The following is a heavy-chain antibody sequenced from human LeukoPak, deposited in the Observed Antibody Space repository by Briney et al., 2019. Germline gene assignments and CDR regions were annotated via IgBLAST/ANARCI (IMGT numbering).Heavy chain of an antibody. V-gene: IGHV1-69*05. Sequence: SVKVSCKASGGTFSSYAISWVRQAPGQGLEWMGVIIPIFGTANYAQKLQGRVTITTDESTSTAYMELSSLRSEDTAVYYCAGNPDYYDSSGYRGYNWFDPWGQGTLVTVSS. CDR2: IIPIFGTA. J-gene: IGHJ5*02. CDR3: AGNPDYYDSSGYRGYNWFDP. D-gene: IGHD3-22*01. CDR1: GGTFSSYA.